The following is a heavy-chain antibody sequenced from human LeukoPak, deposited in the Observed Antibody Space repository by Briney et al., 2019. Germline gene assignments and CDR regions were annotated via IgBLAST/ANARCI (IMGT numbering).Heavy chain of an antibody. V-gene: IGHV1-24*01. CDR3: ATGGDEEGSPQIYYFDY. J-gene: IGHJ4*02. CDR2: FDPEDGET. D-gene: IGHD3-10*01. CDR1: GYTLTELS. Sequence: ASVKASCKVSGYTLTELSMHWVRQAPGKGLEWMGGFDPEDGETIYAQKFQGRVTMTEDTSTDTTYMELSSLRSEDTAVYYCATGGDEEGSPQIYYFDYWGQGTLVTVSS.